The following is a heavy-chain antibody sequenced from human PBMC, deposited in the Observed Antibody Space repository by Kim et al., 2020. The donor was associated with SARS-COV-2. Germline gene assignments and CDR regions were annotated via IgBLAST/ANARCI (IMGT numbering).Heavy chain of an antibody. CDR1: GYTFTSYA. J-gene: IGHJ4*02. CDR2: INAGNGNT. Sequence: ASVKVSCKASGYTFTSYAMHWVRQAPGQRLEWMGWINAGNGNTKYSQRFQGRVTITRDTSASTAYMELSSLRSEDTAVYYCARNPYDILTGFDYWGQGTLVTVSS. D-gene: IGHD3-9*01. CDR3: ARNPYDILTGFDY. V-gene: IGHV1-3*01.